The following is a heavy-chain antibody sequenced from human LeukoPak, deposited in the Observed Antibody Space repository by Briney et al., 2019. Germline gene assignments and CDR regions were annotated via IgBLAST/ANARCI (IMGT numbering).Heavy chain of an antibody. Sequence: GGSLRLSCAASGFTFDDYGMSWVRQAPGKGLEWVSGINWNGASTGYADSVKGRFTISRDNAKNSLCLQMNSLRAEDTALYYCARDPPDTAMINSPVHDAFDIWGQGTMVTVSS. CDR1: GFTFDDYG. CDR3: ARDPPDTAMINSPVHDAFDI. D-gene: IGHD5-18*01. J-gene: IGHJ3*02. V-gene: IGHV3-20*04. CDR2: INWNGAST.